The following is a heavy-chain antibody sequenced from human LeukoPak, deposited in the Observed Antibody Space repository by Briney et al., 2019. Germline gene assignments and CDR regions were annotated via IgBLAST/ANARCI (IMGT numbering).Heavy chain of an antibody. D-gene: IGHD2-15*01. CDR1: GFTFGNYW. V-gene: IGHV3-74*01. CDR3: AREAKVVAAPFDP. Sequence: PGGSLRLSCAASGFTFGNYWMHWVRQAPGKGLVWVSRINSDGINTSYADSVKGRFTISRDNAKNSLYLQMNSLRAEDTAVYYCAREAKVVAAPFDPWGQGTLVTVSS. CDR2: INSDGINT. J-gene: IGHJ5*02.